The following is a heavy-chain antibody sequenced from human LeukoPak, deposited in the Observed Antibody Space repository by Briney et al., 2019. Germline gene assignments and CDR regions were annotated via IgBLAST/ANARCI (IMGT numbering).Heavy chain of an antibody. V-gene: IGHV3-48*03. J-gene: IGHJ4*02. D-gene: IGHD3-9*01. Sequence: PGGSLRLSCTASGFTFSSFNMKWVRQAPGKGLEWVSYISSSGSIIYYADSVKGRFTISRDNAKNSLYLQMHSLRAEDTAVYYCARPPALNYWGQGTLVTVSS. CDR3: ARPPALNY. CDR1: GFTFSSFN. CDR2: ISSSGSII.